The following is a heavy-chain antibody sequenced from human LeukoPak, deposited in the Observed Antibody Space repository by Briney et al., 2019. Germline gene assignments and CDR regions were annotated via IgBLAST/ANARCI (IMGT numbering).Heavy chain of an antibody. D-gene: IGHD3-22*01. Sequence: SETPSLTCTVSGGSISSGDYYWSWIRQPPGKGLEWIAYMYYSGSTYYNPSLKSRVTMSADTSKNQLSLKLSSVTAADTAVYYCARPYYYDSRIDPWGQGILVTVSS. CDR2: MYYSGST. CDR1: GGSISSGDYY. V-gene: IGHV4-30-4*01. J-gene: IGHJ5*02. CDR3: ARPYYYDSRIDP.